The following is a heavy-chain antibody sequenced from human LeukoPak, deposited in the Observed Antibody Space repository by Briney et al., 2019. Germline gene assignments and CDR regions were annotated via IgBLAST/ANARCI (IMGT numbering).Heavy chain of an antibody. CDR3: AKPTKRTVVKGSFDY. V-gene: IGHV3-23*01. J-gene: IGHJ4*02. CDR1: GFTFSSYS. CDR2: ISGSGGST. Sequence: GGSLRLSCAASGFTFSSYSMNWVRQAPGKGLEWVSAISGSGGSTYYADSVKGRFTISRDNSKNTLYLQMNSLRAEDTAVYYCAKPTKRTVVKGSFDYWGQGTLVTVSS. D-gene: IGHD4-23*01.